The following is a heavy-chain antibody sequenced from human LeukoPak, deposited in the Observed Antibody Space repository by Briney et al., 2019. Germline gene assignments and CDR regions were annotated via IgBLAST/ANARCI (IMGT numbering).Heavy chain of an antibody. CDR1: GFTFSSYS. Sequence: GGSLRLSCAASGFTFSSYSMNWVRQAPGKGLEWVSSISSSSSYIYYADSVKGRFTISRDNAKNSLYLQMNSLRAEDTAVYYCARDQPHPPDILTGYYMGDAFDIWGQGTMVTVSS. V-gene: IGHV3-21*01. CDR2: ISSSSSYI. D-gene: IGHD3-9*01. J-gene: IGHJ3*02. CDR3: ARDQPHPPDILTGYYMGDAFDI.